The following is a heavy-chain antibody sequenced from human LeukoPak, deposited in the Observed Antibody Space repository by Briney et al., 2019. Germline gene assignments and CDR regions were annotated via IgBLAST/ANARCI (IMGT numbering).Heavy chain of an antibody. Sequence: GGSLRLSCAASGFTLSSYAMHWVRQAPGKGLEWVAVISYGGSNKYYADSVKGRFTISRDNSKNTLYLQMNGLRAEDTAVYYCARDFNKGTAMVNYYYYGMDVWGQGTTVTVSS. CDR3: ARDFNKGTAMVNYYYYGMDV. V-gene: IGHV3-30-3*01. CDR2: ISYGGSNK. CDR1: GFTLSSYA. D-gene: IGHD5-18*01. J-gene: IGHJ6*02.